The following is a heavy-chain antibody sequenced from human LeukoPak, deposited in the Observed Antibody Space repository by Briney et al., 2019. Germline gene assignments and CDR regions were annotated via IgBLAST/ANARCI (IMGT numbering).Heavy chain of an antibody. J-gene: IGHJ2*01. CDR3: ATLPVYAPGWYFDL. D-gene: IGHD5/OR15-5a*01. CDR2: IIPIFGTA. Sequence: GASVKVSCKASGGTFSSYAISWVRQAPGQGLEWMGGIIPIFGTANYAQKFQGRVTITADESTSTAYMELSSLRSEDTAVYYCATLPVYAPGWYFDLWGHGTLVTVSS. CDR1: GGTFSSYA. V-gene: IGHV1-69*13.